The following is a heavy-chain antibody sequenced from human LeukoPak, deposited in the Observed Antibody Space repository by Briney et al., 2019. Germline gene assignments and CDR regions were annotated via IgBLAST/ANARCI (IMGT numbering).Heavy chain of an antibody. CDR2: IIPIFCTA. Sequence: SVKVSCKASGGTFSSYAISWVRQAPGQGLEWMGGIIPIFCTANYAQKFQGRVTITADESTSTAYMELSSLRSEDTAVYYCARLSSGYNAFDIWGQGTMVTVSS. D-gene: IGHD3-22*01. CDR3: ARLSSGYNAFDI. J-gene: IGHJ3*02. V-gene: IGHV1-69*13. CDR1: GGTFSSYA.